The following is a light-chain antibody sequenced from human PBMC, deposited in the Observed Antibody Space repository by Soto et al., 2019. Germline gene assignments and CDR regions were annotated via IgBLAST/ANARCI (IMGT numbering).Light chain of an antibody. CDR2: AAS. J-gene: IGKJ1*01. CDR1: QSISNH. V-gene: IGKV1-39*01. Sequence: DIQMTQSPSSLSASVEDRVIITCRASQSISNHLNWYQQKPGKAPKLLIFAASSLQSGVPSRFSGSRSGPDFTLTISSLQPEDFATYYCQQSYSGPPTFGQGTTVDIK. CDR3: QQSYSGPPT.